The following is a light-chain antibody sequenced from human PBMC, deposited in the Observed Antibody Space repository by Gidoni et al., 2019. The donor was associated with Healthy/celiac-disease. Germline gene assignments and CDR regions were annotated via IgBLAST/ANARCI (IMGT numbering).Light chain of an antibody. CDR2: DAS. CDR3: QQRSNSWT. Sequence: EIVLTQSPATLSLSPGERATISCRASQSVSSYLAWYQQKPGQAPMLLIYDASNRATGIPARFSGSGSGKDSTLTISSLAHEDFAVYYCQQRSNSWTFGQGTKVEIK. J-gene: IGKJ1*01. V-gene: IGKV3-11*01. CDR1: QSVSSY.